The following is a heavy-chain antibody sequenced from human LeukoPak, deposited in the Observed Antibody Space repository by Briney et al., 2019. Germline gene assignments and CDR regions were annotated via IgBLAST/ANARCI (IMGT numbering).Heavy chain of an antibody. CDR3: ARQVGLQGAFDY. Sequence: PSETLSLTCTVSGGSISSYYWSWIRQPPGKGLEWIGYIYYSGSNNYNPSLKSRVTISVDTSMNQFSLKRSSVAAADTAVYYCARQVGLQGAFDYWGQGTLVTVSS. V-gene: IGHV4-59*08. J-gene: IGHJ4*02. D-gene: IGHD5-24*01. CDR1: GGSISSYY. CDR2: IYYSGSN.